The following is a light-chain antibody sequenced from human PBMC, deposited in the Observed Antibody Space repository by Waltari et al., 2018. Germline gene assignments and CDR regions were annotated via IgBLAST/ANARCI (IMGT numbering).Light chain of an antibody. CDR1: SGHSSYA. V-gene: IGLV4-69*01. CDR3: QTGGFGIWV. J-gene: IGLJ3*02. Sequence: QLLLTQSPSASASLGASVKLTCTLSSGHSSYAIAWHQPQPDKGPRYLMKVNSDGSHIKGAGIPDRFSGSSSGAERYLTISSLQSEDEADYCCQTGGFGIWVFGGGTKLTVL. CDR2: VNSDGSH.